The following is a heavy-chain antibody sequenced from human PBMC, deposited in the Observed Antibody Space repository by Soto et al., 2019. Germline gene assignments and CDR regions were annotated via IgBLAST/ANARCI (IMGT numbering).Heavy chain of an antibody. CDR3: ARAPKVSGSAQTRPDF. V-gene: IGHV4-34*01. J-gene: IGHJ4*02. Sequence: ASETLSLTCSLYSGSLSGYYWSWIRQPPGKGLEWIGEISPSGTTNYSPSLKSRVSISVDTSKNQFSLNLTSLTAADTAVYYCARAPKVSGSAQTRPDFWGQGSLVTV. CDR1: SGSLSGYY. CDR2: ISPSGTT. D-gene: IGHD6-6*01.